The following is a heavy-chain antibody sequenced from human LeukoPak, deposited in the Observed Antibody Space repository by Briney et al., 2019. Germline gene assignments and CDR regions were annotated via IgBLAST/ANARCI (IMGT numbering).Heavy chain of an antibody. Sequence: GASVKVSCKASGYTFTGYYMHWVRQAPGQGLEWMGWINPNSGGTNYAQKFQGRVTMTRDTSISTAYMELSRLRSDDTAVYYCARDRPVLRYFDWYSYYYYYMDVWGKGTTVTISS. D-gene: IGHD3-9*01. J-gene: IGHJ6*03. CDR1: GYTFTGYY. CDR3: ARDRPVLRYFDWYSYYYYYMDV. V-gene: IGHV1-2*02. CDR2: INPNSGGT.